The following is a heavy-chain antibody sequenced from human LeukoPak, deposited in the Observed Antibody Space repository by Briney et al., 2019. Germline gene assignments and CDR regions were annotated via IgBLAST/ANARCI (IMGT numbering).Heavy chain of an antibody. J-gene: IGHJ4*02. V-gene: IGHV3-30*18. CDR2: ISDDGSNK. CDR3: AKDWSYGSYSPGY. Sequence: LSLTCTVSGGSISSSSYYWGWIRQAPGKGLEWVAVISDDGSNKYYADSVKGRFTISRDNSKNTLYLQMNSLRAEDTAVYYCAKDWSYGSYSPGYWGQGTLVTVSS. CDR1: GGSISSSS. D-gene: IGHD5-18*01.